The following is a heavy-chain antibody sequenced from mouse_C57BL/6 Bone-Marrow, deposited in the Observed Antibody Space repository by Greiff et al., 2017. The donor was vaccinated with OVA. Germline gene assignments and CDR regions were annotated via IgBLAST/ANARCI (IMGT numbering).Heavy chain of an antibody. CDR2: IDPSDSYT. V-gene: IGHV1-69*01. D-gene: IGHD2-5*01. Sequence: QVQLQQPGAELVMPGASVKLSCKASGYTFTSYWMHWVKQRPGQGLEWIGEIDPSDSYTNYNQQFKGKSTLTVDKSSSTADMQLSSLTSEDSAGYYCARVYYSNYFSWFAYWGQGTLVTGSA. CDR3: ARVYYSNYFSWFAY. J-gene: IGHJ3*01. CDR1: GYTFTSYW.